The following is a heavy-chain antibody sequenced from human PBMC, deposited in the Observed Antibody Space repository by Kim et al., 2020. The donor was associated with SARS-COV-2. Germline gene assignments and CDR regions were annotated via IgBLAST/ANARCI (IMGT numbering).Heavy chain of an antibody. V-gene: IGHV4-4*07. CDR1: GGSISNTY. Sequence: SETLSLTCTVVGGSISNTYWTWIRQSAGRGLEYIGRIHGGGDTDYNPALKSRVAIYVDTSQSQFSLRLTSVTAADTAVYYCAREFEDDFWRGSPRFDSWGQGILVNVSS. CDR2: IHGGGDT. D-gene: IGHD3-3*01. CDR3: AREFEDDFWRGSPRFDS. J-gene: IGHJ4*02.